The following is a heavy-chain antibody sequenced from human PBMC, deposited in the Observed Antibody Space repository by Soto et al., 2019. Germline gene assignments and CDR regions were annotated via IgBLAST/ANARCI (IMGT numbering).Heavy chain of an antibody. CDR3: ARDRRREYYFDY. CDR2: INPSSGST. Sequence: ASVKVSCKASGYTFTSHYMHWVRQAPGQGLEWMGIINPSSGSTTYAQKFQGRVTMTRDTSTSTVYMELSSLTSDDTAVYFCARDRRREYYFDYWGQGTLVTVSS. V-gene: IGHV1-46*03. J-gene: IGHJ4*02. CDR1: GYTFTSHY. D-gene: IGHD3-10*01.